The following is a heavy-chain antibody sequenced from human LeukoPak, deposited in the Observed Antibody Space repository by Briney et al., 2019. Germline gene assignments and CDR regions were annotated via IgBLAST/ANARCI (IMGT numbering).Heavy chain of an antibody. J-gene: IGHJ3*02. V-gene: IGHV4-30-2*01. CDR1: GGSISSGGYY. Sequence: SETLSLTCTVSGGSISSGGYYWSWIRQPPGKGLEWIGYIYHSGSTYYNPSLKSRVTISVDRSKNQFSLKLSSVTAADTAVYYCARQGAAAAWGAFDIWGQGTMVTVSS. D-gene: IGHD6-13*01. CDR3: ARQGAAAAWGAFDI. CDR2: IYHSGST.